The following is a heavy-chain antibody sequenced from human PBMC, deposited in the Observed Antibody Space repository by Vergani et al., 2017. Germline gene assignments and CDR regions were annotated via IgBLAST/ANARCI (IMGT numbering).Heavy chain of an antibody. Sequence: QVQLVQSGSGLKKPGASVKVSCKASGYNFTSYAMNWVRQDPGQGLEWMGWINTNTGNPTYAQGLTGRVVCSLDTSVSTAYLQISSLKAEDTAVYYCARPAAGKSLGLGAFDIWGQGTMVTVSS. CDR1: GYNFTSYA. J-gene: IGHJ3*02. CDR2: INTNTGNP. CDR3: ARPAAGKSLGLGAFDI. V-gene: IGHV7-4-1*02. D-gene: IGHD6-13*01.